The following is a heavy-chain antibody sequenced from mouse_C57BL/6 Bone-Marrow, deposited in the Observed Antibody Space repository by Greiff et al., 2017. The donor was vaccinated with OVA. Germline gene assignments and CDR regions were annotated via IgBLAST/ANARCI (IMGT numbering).Heavy chain of an antibody. V-gene: IGHV5-17*01. CDR1: GFTFSDYG. D-gene: IGHD3-1*01. Sequence: DVMLVESGGGLVKPGGSLKLSCAASGFTFSDYGMHWVRQAPEKGLEWVAYISSGSSTISYADTVKGRFTISRDNAKNTLFLQMTSLRSEDTDRDYCARGGLDYAMDYWGQGTSVTVSS. CDR3: ARGGLDYAMDY. CDR2: ISSGSSTI. J-gene: IGHJ4*01.